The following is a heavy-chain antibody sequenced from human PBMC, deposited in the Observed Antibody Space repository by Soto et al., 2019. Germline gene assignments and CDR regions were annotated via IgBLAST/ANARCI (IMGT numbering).Heavy chain of an antibody. Sequence: LRLSCAASGFTFSGSAMHWVRQASGKGLEWVGRIRSKANSYATAYAASVKGRFTISRDDSKNTAYLQMNSLKTEDTAVYYCTSWGIAAAVISWGQGTLVTVS. D-gene: IGHD6-13*01. CDR3: TSWGIAAAVIS. CDR1: GFTFSGSA. CDR2: IRSKANSYAT. J-gene: IGHJ5*02. V-gene: IGHV3-73*01.